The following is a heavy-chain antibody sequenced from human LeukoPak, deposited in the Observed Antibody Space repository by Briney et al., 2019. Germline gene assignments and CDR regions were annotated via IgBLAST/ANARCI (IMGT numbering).Heavy chain of an antibody. Sequence: GGSLRLSCAVSGFTFSSYSMNWVRRAPGKGLEWVSYIGSSVSTRYYADSVKGRFTISRDNGKHSLYLQMNSLRAEDTAVYYCARDRGSGWYDYWGQGTLVTVSS. J-gene: IGHJ4*02. CDR3: ARDRGSGWYDY. CDR1: GFTFSSYS. D-gene: IGHD6-19*01. V-gene: IGHV3-48*01. CDR2: IGSSVSTR.